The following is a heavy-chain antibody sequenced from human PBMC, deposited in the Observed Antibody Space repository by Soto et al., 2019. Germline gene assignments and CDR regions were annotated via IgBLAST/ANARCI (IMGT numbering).Heavy chain of an antibody. V-gene: IGHV3-48*02. CDR2: ISSSSSTI. Sequence: EVQLVESGGGLVQPGGSLRLSCAASGFTFSSYSMNWVRQAPGKGLEWVSYISSSSSTIYYADSVKGRFTISRDNAKNSLYLQMNSLRDEDTAVYYCARVQEGLAAHFYYYGMDVWGQGTTVTVSS. CDR1: GFTFSSYS. CDR3: ARVQEGLAAHFYYYGMDV. J-gene: IGHJ6*02. D-gene: IGHD6-6*01.